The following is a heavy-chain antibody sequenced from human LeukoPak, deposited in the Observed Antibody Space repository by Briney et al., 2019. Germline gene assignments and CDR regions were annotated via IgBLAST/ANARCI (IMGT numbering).Heavy chain of an antibody. V-gene: IGHV3-23*01. CDR1: GFTFSSYA. CDR3: AKLSDSSGYRDY. J-gene: IGHJ4*02. Sequence: GGSLRLSCAASGFTFSSYAMSWVRQAPGKGLEWVSAISGSGGSTYYADSVKGRFTISRDNFKNTLYLQMNSLRAEDTAVYYCAKLSDSSGYRDYWGQGTLVTVSS. D-gene: IGHD3-22*01. CDR2: ISGSGGST.